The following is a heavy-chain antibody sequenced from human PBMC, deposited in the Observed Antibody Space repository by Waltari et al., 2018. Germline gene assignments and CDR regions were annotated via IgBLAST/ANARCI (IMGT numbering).Heavy chain of an antibody. J-gene: IGHJ3*02. CDR3: AIIVGATRVDAFDI. Sequence: QVQLQESGPGLVKPSQTLSLTCTVSGGSISRGGYYWSWIRQHPGKGLEWIGYIYYSGSTYYNPSLKSRVTISVDTSKNQFSLKLSSVTAADTAVYYCAIIVGATRVDAFDIWGQGTMVTVSS. V-gene: IGHV4-31*03. D-gene: IGHD1-26*01. CDR1: GGSISRGGYY. CDR2: IYYSGST.